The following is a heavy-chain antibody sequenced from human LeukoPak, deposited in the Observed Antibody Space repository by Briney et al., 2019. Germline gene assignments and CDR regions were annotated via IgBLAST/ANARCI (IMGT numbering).Heavy chain of an antibody. CDR3: ARSDLGTITAGPFND. V-gene: IGHV1-18*01. CDR2: ISGYQGST. J-gene: IGHJ4*02. D-gene: IGHD5-24*01. Sequence: GASVKVSCKASGYTFTNYGITWVRQAPGQGREWMGWISGYQGSTKYAQNFQGRVTMTIDTSTSTAYMDLRSLRSDDTAIYFCARSDLGTITAGPFNDWGQGTLVAVSS. CDR1: GYTFTNYG.